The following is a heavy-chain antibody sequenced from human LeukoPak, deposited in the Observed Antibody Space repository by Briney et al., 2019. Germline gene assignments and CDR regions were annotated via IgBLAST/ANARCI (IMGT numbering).Heavy chain of an antibody. CDR1: GFSFREFG. D-gene: IGHD7-27*01. CDR3: VKTTRPLGAFDY. CDR2: ISDGGQST. J-gene: IGHJ4*02. Sequence: GGSLRLSCAVSGFSFREFGMNWVRQAPGKGLEWVSGISDGGQSTYYADSAKGRFTISRDNFKNMLYLQINGLRVEDTAIYYCVKTTRPLGAFDYWGQGALVTVSS. V-gene: IGHV3-23*01.